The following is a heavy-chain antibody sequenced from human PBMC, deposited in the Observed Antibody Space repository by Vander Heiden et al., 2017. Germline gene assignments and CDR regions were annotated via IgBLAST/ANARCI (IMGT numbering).Heavy chain of an antibody. CDR1: GFTFSSAW. CDR3: STGGSVVDY. CDR2: VNSKYDGGTT. Sequence: EVQLVESGGGLVKPGGSLRLSCAASGFTFSSAWMNWVRQAPGKGLEWVGRVNSKYDGGTTDYAAPVKGRFTISRDDSKNTAYLQMNNLSTEDTAVYYCSTGGSVVDYWGQGTLVTVSS. V-gene: IGHV3-15*01. J-gene: IGHJ4*02.